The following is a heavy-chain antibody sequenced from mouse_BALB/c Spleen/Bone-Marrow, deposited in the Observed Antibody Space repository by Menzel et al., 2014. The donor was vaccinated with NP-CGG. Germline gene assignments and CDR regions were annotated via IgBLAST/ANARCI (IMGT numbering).Heavy chain of an antibody. CDR2: IYPGDGDT. CDR1: GYLFSTYW. D-gene: IGHD1-1*01. J-gene: IGHJ2*01. Sequence: QVQLQQSGAELVRPGSSVKISCKASGYLFSTYWMNWVKQRPGQGLEWIGQIYPGDGDTNYNGKFKGTATLTADKSSSTAYMQLSSLTSEDSAVYFCARSGYGSSYDYWGQGATLTVSS. CDR3: ARSGYGSSYDY. V-gene: IGHV1-80*01.